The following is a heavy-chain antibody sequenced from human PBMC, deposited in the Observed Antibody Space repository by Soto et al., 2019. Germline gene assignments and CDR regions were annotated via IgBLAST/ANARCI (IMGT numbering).Heavy chain of an antibody. CDR3: ARGQVVAAQH. J-gene: IGHJ4*02. V-gene: IGHV4-30-4*01. CDR2: IYYSGTT. CDR1: GGSISSGEYY. Sequence: PSETLSLTCTVSGGSISSGEYYWSWIRQPPGEGLEWIGNIYYSGTTYNNPSLKSRVTISVDTSNNQFSLKLSSVTAADTAVYYCARGQVVAAQHWGQGTLVTVSS. D-gene: IGHD2-15*01.